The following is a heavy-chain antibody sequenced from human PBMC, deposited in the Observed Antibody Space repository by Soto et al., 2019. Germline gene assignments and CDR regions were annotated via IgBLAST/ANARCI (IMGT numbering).Heavy chain of an antibody. CDR3: ARARGSYLLFDY. CDR1: GGSISSYY. J-gene: IGHJ4*02. CDR2: IYYSGST. V-gene: IGHV4-59*01. Sequence: SETLSLTCTVSGGSISSYYWSWIRQPPGKGLEWIGYIYYSGSTNYNPSLKSRVTISVDTSKNQFSLKLSSVTAADTAVYYCARARGSYLLFDYWGQGTLVTVSS. D-gene: IGHD1-26*01.